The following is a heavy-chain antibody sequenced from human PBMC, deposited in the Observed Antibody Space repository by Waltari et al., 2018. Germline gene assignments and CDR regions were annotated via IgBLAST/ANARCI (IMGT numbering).Heavy chain of an antibody. CDR1: GGSISSGSFY. D-gene: IGHD3-9*01. V-gene: IGHV4-61*02. CDR3: ARDEARYYDIMTGGGYYGLDV. J-gene: IGHJ6*02. CDR2: IFTSGST. Sequence: QVQLQESGPGLVRPSQTLSLTCTVSGGSISSGSFYWTWLRPPAGKGLEWVGHIFTSGSTKYNPALKSRVSVSLDTSENQFSLRLSSVTAADTAVYYCARDEARYYDIMTGGGYYGLDVWGQGTTVTVSS.